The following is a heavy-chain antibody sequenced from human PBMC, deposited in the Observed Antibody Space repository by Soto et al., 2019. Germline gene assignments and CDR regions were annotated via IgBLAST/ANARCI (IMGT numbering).Heavy chain of an antibody. D-gene: IGHD1-1*01. V-gene: IGHV3-30-3*01. J-gene: IGHJ6*02. CDR3: ARVTPGNNLYYFSGLDV. CDR1: GFTFDTYG. CDR2: ISYEGSNT. Sequence: QVHLVESGGGVVQPGRSLRLSCVASGFTFDTYGIHWVRQAPGKGLQWVALISYEGSNTYYADSVRGRFTISRDNSKNTLYLQINALRPKDTGVYYCARVTPGNNLYYFSGLDVWGQGTSVTVSS.